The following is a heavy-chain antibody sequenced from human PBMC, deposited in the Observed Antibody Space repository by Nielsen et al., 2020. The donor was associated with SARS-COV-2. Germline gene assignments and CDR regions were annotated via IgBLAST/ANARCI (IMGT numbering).Heavy chain of an antibody. D-gene: IGHD4-17*01. CDR1: GGSFSGYY. V-gene: IGHV4-34*01. Sequence: SETLSLTCAVYGGSFSGYYWGWIRQPPGKGLEWIGSIYYSGSTYYNPSLKSRVTISVDTSKNQFSLKLSSVTAADTAVYYCARGDTVTTGAFDIWGQGTMVTVSS. J-gene: IGHJ3*02. CDR3: ARGDTVTTGAFDI. CDR2: IYYSGST.